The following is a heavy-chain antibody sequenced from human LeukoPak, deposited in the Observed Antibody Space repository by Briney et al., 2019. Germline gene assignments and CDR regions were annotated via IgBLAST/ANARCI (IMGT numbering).Heavy chain of an antibody. Sequence: PGGSLRLSCAASGFTFSSYAMSWVRQAPGKGLEWVSAISGSGGSTYYADSVKGRFTISRDNSKNTLYLQMNSLRAEDTVVYYCAKFLGYDFWSGYYTGMEANYPYDYWGQGTLVTVSS. J-gene: IGHJ4*02. CDR1: GFTFSSYA. V-gene: IGHV3-23*01. CDR2: ISGSGGST. D-gene: IGHD3-3*01. CDR3: AKFLGYDFWSGYYTGMEANYPYDY.